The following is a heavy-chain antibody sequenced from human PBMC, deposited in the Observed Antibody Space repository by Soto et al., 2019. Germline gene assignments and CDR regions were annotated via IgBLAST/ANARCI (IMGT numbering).Heavy chain of an antibody. CDR2: IWYDGSNK. Sequence: LSLSCAASGFTFSSYGMHWVRQAPGKGLEWVAVIWYDGSNKYYADSVKGRFTISRDNSKNTLYLQMNSLRAEDTAVYYCARERPTHSLLEWLLEGYGMDVWGQGTTVTVSS. CDR1: GFTFSSYG. CDR3: ARERPTHSLLEWLLEGYGMDV. D-gene: IGHD3-3*01. J-gene: IGHJ6*02. V-gene: IGHV3-33*01.